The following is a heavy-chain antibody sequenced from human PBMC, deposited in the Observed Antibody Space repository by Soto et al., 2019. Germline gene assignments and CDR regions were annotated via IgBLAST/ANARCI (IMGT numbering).Heavy chain of an antibody. CDR1: GFTFSSYG. D-gene: IGHD4-17*01. Sequence: PGGSLRLSCAASGFTFSSYGMHWVRQAPGKGLEWVAVIWYDGSNKYYADSVKGRFTISRDNSKNTLYLQMNSLRAEDTAVYYCARHGLDLYGDYVGYYFDYWGQGTLVTVSS. CDR2: IWYDGSNK. CDR3: ARHGLDLYGDYVGYYFDY. J-gene: IGHJ4*02. V-gene: IGHV3-33*01.